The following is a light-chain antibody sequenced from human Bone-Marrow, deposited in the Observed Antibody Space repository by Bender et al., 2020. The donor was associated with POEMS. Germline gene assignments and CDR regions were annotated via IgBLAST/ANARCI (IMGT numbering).Light chain of an antibody. J-gene: IGLJ3*02. CDR3: VAWDASLNGWV. V-gene: IGLV1-44*01. CDR2: TNN. CDR1: GSNIGGYP. Sequence: QSVLTQPPSVSGTPGQRVTISCSGSGSNIGGYPVNWYQQLPGTAPRILIYTNNERPSGVPDRFSGSKSGTSASLAITGLQSDDEAIYFCVAWDASLNGWVFGGGTKLTVL.